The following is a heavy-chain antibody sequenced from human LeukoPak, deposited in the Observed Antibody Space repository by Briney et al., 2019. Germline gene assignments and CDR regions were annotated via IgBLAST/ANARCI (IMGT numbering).Heavy chain of an antibody. J-gene: IGHJ4*01. Sequence: PGGSLRLSCAASGFTFNDYAMHWVRQAPGKGLEWVSGISWNSGFIGYADSVKGRFTISRDNAKNSLYLQMHSLRSEDTALYYYAKDRTDTSGSESGFDSWGQGTLVTVSS. CDR1: GFTFNDYA. CDR2: ISWNSGFI. D-gene: IGHD3-3*01. CDR3: AKDRTDTSGSESGFDS. V-gene: IGHV3-9*01.